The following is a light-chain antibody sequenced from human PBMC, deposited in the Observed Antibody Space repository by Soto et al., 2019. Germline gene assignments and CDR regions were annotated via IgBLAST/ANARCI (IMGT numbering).Light chain of an antibody. Sequence: QSALTQPASVSGSPGQSITISCTGTSSDVGSYNLVSWYQQHPGKAPKLLLYEGSKRPSGVSNRFSGSKSGNTASLTISGLQAEDEADYSCCSYAGSSTGVFGGGTKLTVL. V-gene: IGLV2-23*01. CDR1: SSDVGSYNL. CDR2: EGS. CDR3: CSYAGSSTGV. J-gene: IGLJ2*01.